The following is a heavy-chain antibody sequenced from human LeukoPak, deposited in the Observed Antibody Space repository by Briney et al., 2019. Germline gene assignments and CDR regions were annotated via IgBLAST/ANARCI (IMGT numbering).Heavy chain of an antibody. CDR1: GYTFTYRY. D-gene: IGHD3-22*01. Sequence: GASVKVSCKASGYTFTYRYLHWVRQAPGQALEWMGWITPFNGNTNYAQKFQDRDTITRDRSMSTAYMELSSLRSEDTAMYYCANTGDDSSGAFDIWGQGTMVTVSS. CDR3: ANTGDDSSGAFDI. J-gene: IGHJ3*02. V-gene: IGHV1-45*02. CDR2: ITPFNGNT.